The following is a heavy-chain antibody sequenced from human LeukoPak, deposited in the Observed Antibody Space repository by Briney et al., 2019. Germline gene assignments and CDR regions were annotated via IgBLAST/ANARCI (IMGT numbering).Heavy chain of an antibody. Sequence: SVKVSCKASGYTFTGYYMHWVRQAPGQGLEWMGGIIPIFGTANYAQKFQGRVTITADESTSTAYMELSSLRSEDTAVYYCASGRDGYNYDFDYWGQGTLVTVSS. V-gene: IGHV1-69*13. D-gene: IGHD5-24*01. J-gene: IGHJ4*02. CDR2: IIPIFGTA. CDR3: ASGRDGYNYDFDY. CDR1: GYTFTGYY.